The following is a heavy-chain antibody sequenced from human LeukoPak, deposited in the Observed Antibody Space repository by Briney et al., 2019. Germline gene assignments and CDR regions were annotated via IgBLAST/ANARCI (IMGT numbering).Heavy chain of an antibody. CDR2: IKQDGSEI. J-gene: IGHJ4*02. CDR3: AREDKIVGATI. CDR1: GFSFSNYW. Sequence: GGSLRLSCVASGFSFSNYWMTWVRQAPGKGLEWVANIKQDGSEIYSVDSVKGRFTISRDNAKNSLYLQMNSLRAEDTAVYCCAREDKIVGATIWGQGTLVTVSS. D-gene: IGHD1-26*01. V-gene: IGHV3-7*01.